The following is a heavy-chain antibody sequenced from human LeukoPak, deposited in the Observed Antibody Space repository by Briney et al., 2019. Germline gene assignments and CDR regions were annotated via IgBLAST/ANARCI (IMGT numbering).Heavy chain of an antibody. Sequence: GRSLRLSCAASGFTFDDYAMHWVRQAPGKGLEWVSGISWNSGSIDYADSVKGRFTISRDNAKNSLYLQMNSLRAEDTALYYCAKDNDYGGLHDAFDIWGQGTMVTVSS. CDR1: GFTFDDYA. V-gene: IGHV3-9*01. J-gene: IGHJ3*02. CDR3: AKDNDYGGLHDAFDI. D-gene: IGHD4-23*01. CDR2: ISWNSGSI.